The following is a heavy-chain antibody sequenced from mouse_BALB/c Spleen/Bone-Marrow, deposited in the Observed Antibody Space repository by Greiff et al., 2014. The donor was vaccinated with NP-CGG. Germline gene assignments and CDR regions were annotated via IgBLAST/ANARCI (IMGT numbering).Heavy chain of an antibody. D-gene: IGHD2-3*01. CDR1: GYTFTLYY. Sequence: QVQLQQSGPELVKPGASLRISCKASGYTFTLYYIHWVKQRPGQGLEWIGWTFPGNVNTNYNEKFKGKATLTADKSSSTAYMNISSLTSEDSAVYFCARRYDGYFDYWGQGTTLTVSS. CDR2: TFPGNVNT. J-gene: IGHJ2*01. CDR3: ARRYDGYFDY. V-gene: IGHV1S56*01.